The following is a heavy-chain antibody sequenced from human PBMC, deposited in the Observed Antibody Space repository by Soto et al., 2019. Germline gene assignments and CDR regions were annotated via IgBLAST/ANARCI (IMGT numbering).Heavy chain of an antibody. CDR3: ARRERYYGSPGWFDP. J-gene: IGHJ5*02. Sequence: SETLSLTCSVSGGSMSSFTYYWGWIRQPPGKGLEWIGTVYYNENTYYNPSLKSRVTITVDTAKNQFSLNLRSVTAADTAMYFCARRERYYGSPGWFDPWGPGTLVPVSS. V-gene: IGHV4-39*01. CDR2: VYYNENT. D-gene: IGHD3-10*01. CDR1: GGSMSSFTYY.